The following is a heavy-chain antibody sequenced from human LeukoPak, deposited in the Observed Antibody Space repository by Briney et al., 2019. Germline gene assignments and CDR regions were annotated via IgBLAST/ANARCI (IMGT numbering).Heavy chain of an antibody. CDR3: ARDRRLGIAVAGTGLDY. D-gene: IGHD6-19*01. J-gene: IGHJ4*02. V-gene: IGHV3-48*01. Sequence: GGSLRLSCAVSGFIFSSYSMNWVRQAPGKGLEWVSYISGSSSIRYADSVKGRFTISRDNAKNSLYLQMNSLRAEDTAVYYCARDRRLGIAVAGTGLDYWGQGTLVTVSS. CDR2: ISGSSSI. CDR1: GFIFSSYS.